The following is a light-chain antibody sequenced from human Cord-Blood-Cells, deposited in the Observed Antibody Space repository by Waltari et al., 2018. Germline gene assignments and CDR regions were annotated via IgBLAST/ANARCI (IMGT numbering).Light chain of an antibody. CDR3: CSYAGSSTFV. V-gene: IGLV2-23*03. J-gene: IGLJ3*02. CDR2: EGS. Sequence: QSALTQPASVSGSPGQSITISCSGTSNDVGSNNLVPCYHQHPANAPKVIIYEGSNRPSGVSTRFSDSKSGNTASLTTTGLQAEDEADYYCCSYAGSSTFVFGGGTKLTVL. CDR1: SNDVGSNNL.